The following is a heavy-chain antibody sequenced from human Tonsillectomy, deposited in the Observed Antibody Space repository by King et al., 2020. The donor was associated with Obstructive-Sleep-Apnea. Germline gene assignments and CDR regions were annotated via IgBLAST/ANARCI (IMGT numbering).Heavy chain of an antibody. CDR3: ARHRGVEDYGGYGDYFDF. J-gene: IGHJ4*02. CDR2: MYYIGNT. V-gene: IGHV4-59*08. CDR1: GDSIKNYY. Sequence: QLQESGPGLVKPSETLSLTCTVSGDSIKNYYWRLIRQPPGKGLEWIGYMYYIGNTNYNPSLKSRVTISADTSKIQFSLRLNSVTAADTAVYYCARHRGVEDYGGYGDYFDFWGQGTLVTVSS. D-gene: IGHD5-12*01.